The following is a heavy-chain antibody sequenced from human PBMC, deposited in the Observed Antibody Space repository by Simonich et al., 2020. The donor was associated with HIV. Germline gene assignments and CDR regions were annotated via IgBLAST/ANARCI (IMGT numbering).Heavy chain of an antibody. D-gene: IGHD1-26*01. CDR3: ARGRVGATTDRDYYYMDV. J-gene: IGHJ6*03. CDR1: GGSLSGYY. V-gene: IGHV4-34*01. CDR2: INHRGSP. Sequence: QVQLQQWGAGLLKPSETLSLTCAVYGGSLSGYYWSWIRQPPGKGLRWIGEINHRGSPNSNPSRKSRATRSVDTSKNQFSLKRSSVTAADTAVYYCARGRVGATTDRDYYYMDVWGKGTTVTVSS.